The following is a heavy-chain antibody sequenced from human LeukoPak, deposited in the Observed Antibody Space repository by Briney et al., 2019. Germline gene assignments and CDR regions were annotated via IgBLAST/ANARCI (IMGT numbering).Heavy chain of an antibody. V-gene: IGHV4-38-2*02. CDR1: DYSISTGHY. D-gene: IGHD3-3*01. Sequence: SETLSLTCTVSDYSISTGHYWGWIRQPPGKGLEWIGSVSRSGSTYYNPSLESRVTISIDRSKSQFSLKLTSATAADTAVYYCARDSLHYDYWSGYYSPFDYWGQGTLVTVSP. CDR2: VSRSGST. J-gene: IGHJ4*02. CDR3: ARDSLHYDYWSGYYSPFDY.